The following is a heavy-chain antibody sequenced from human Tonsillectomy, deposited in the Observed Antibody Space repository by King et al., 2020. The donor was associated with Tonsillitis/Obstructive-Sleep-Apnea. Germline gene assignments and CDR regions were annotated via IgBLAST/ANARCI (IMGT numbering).Heavy chain of an antibody. V-gene: IGHV3-33*01. CDR3: ARMGGDYSNYGETIDD. D-gene: IGHD4-11*01. CDR1: GFTFSSYG. J-gene: IGHJ4*02. Sequence: VQLVESGGGVVQPGRSLRLSCAASGFTFSSYGMHWVRQAPGKGLEWVAVIWYDGSNKCYADSVRGRFTISRDNSKNTLYLQMNSLRAEDTAVYYCARMGGDYSNYGETIDDWGQGTLVTVSS. CDR2: IWYDGSNK.